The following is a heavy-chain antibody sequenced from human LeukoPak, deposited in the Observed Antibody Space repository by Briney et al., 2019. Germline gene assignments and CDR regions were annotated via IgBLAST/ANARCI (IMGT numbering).Heavy chain of an antibody. CDR2: ISGSGGST. CDR1: GFTFRSYA. CDR3: AKANGNTMYYFDY. V-gene: IGHV3-23*01. D-gene: IGHD3-10*02. Sequence: GVSLRLSSAASGFTFRSYAMSWVRQAPGKGLEWVSAISGSGGSTYYADSVKGRFTISRDNSKNTLYLQMNSLRAEDTAVYYCAKANGNTMYYFDYWGQGTLVTVSS. J-gene: IGHJ4*02.